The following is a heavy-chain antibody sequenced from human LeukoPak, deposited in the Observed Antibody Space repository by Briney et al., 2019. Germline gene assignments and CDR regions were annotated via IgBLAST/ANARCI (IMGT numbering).Heavy chain of an antibody. D-gene: IGHD1-26*01. J-gene: IGHJ6*03. Sequence: GGSLRLSCAASGFTFNSYGMHWVRQAPGKGLEWVAIISFDESNKYYADSVKGRFTISRDNSKNTLFLQMTSLRAEDTAVYYCAKHPGDFTGIVNYYYMDLWGKGTTVTVSS. V-gene: IGHV3-30*18. CDR3: AKHPGDFTGIVNYYYMDL. CDR1: GFTFNSYG. CDR2: ISFDESNK.